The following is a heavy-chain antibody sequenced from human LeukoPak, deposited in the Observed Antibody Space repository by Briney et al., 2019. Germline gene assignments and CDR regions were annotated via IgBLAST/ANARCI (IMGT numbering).Heavy chain of an antibody. CDR1: GYTFTSYD. J-gene: IGHJ6*03. V-gene: IGHV1-8*01. Sequence: GASVMVSCKASGYTFTSYDINWVRQATGQGLEWMGWMNPNSGNTGYAQKFQGRVTMTRNTSISTAYMELSSLRSEDTAVYYCVRGLSTVVTRYYYYYMDVWGKGTTVTVSS. D-gene: IGHD4-23*01. CDR3: VRGLSTVVTRYYYYYMDV. CDR2: MNPNSGNT.